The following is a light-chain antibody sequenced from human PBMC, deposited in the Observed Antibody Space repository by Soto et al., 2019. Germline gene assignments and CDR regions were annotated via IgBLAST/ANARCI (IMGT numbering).Light chain of an antibody. V-gene: IGKV3-15*01. Sequence: EIVMTQSPATLSVSPGERATLSCRASQSVSSNLAWYQQKPGQAPRLLIYGASTRATGVPARFSGGGSGTEFTLTISSLQSEDSAVYYCQHWWTFGQGTKV. J-gene: IGKJ1*01. CDR1: QSVSSN. CDR3: QHWWT. CDR2: GAS.